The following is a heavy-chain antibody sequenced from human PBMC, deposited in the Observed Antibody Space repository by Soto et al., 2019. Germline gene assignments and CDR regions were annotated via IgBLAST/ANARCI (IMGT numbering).Heavy chain of an antibody. V-gene: IGHV4-34*01. CDR3: ARLFAGATGNWYFDL. J-gene: IGHJ2*01. CDR2: ITHSGGI. Sequence: PSETLSLTCAVYGGSFSGYYWSWVRQPPGKGLEWIGEITHSGGINYNPSLKSRVTMSLDTSKNQFSLRLNSVSDADTAVYYCARLFAGATGNWYFDLWGRGTLVTVPQ. D-gene: IGHD1-1*01. CDR1: GGSFSGYY.